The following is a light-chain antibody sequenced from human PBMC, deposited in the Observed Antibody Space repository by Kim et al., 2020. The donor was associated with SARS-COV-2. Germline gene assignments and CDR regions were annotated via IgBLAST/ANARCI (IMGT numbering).Light chain of an antibody. CDR3: QQHNTWPLS. Sequence: EIVMTQSPATLSVSPGERATLSCRASQSVGSNLAWYQQRPGQAPRLLVYGVSTRATGIPARFSGSGSATEFTLTISSLQSEDFAVYYCQQHNTWPLSFGGGTKVDIK. J-gene: IGKJ4*01. V-gene: IGKV3-15*01. CDR2: GVS. CDR1: QSVGSN.